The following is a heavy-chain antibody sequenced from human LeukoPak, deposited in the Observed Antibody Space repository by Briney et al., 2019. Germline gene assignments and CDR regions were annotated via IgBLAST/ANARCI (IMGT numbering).Heavy chain of an antibody. V-gene: IGHV3-30*02. CDR1: GFTFSGYG. CDR3: GTWEYYYYGMDV. Sequence: GGSLRLSCAASGFTFSGYGMHWVRQAPGKGLEWVAFVRYDGSKKDYADSAKGRFTISRDNSKNTLYLQMNSLRAEDTAVYYCGTWEYYYYGMDVWGQGTTVTVSS. J-gene: IGHJ6*02. CDR2: VRYDGSKK. D-gene: IGHD1-26*01.